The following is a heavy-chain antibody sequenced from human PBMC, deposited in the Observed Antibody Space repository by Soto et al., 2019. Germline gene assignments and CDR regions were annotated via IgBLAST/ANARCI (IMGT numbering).Heavy chain of an antibody. D-gene: IGHD2-8*01. V-gene: IGHV4-59*01. CDR3: ARDRSTYGGGGTGEVKENWFDP. CDR1: GGSISHYY. J-gene: IGHJ5*02. CDR2: AYYSGST. Sequence: SETLSLTCSVSGGSISHYYWSWIRQSPGQGLEWIGYAYYSGSTDYNPSPKSRVTMAVDTSKNQVSLKLNSVTTADTAVYYCARDRSTYGGGGTGEVKENWFDPWGPGTLVTVSS.